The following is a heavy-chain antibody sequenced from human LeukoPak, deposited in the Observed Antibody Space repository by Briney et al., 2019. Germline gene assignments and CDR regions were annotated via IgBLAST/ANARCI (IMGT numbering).Heavy chain of an antibody. V-gene: IGHV4-59*08. D-gene: IGHD3-10*01. J-gene: IGHJ6*02. CDR3: ARWISEVRGVAASGMDV. CDR1: GGSISSYY. CDR2: IYYSGST. Sequence: SETLSLTCTVSGGSISSYYWSWIRQPPGKGLEWIGYIYYSGSTNYNPSLKSRVTISVDTSKNQFSLKLSSVTAADTAVYYCARWISEVRGVAASGMDVWGQGTTVTVSS.